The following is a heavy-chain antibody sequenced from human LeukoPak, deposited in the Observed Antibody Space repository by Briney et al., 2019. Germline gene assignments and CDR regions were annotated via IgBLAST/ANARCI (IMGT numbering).Heavy chain of an antibody. D-gene: IGHD6-13*01. J-gene: IGHJ4*02. CDR1: GFTFSSYW. CDR3: ARGSSWCDY. V-gene: IGHV3-74*01. CDR2: INSDGSSI. Sequence: GGSLRLSCAASGFTFSSYWMHWVREAPGKGLVWVSRINSDGSSINYADSVKGRFTISRDNAKNTLYLQMNGLRAEDTAVYYCARGSSWCDYWGQGTLVTVSS.